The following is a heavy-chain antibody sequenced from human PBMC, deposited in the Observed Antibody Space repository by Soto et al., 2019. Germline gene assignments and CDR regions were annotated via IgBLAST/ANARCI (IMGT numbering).Heavy chain of an antibody. D-gene: IGHD6-13*01. CDR3: ATDLGLSSRPHAFDI. V-gene: IGHV1-24*01. Sequence: GASVKVSCTVSGYTLTELSMHWVRQAPGKGLEWMGGFDPEDGETIYAQKFQGRVTMTEDTSTDTAYMELSSLRSEDTAMYYCATDLGLSSRPHAFDIWGQGTMVTVSS. CDR2: FDPEDGET. CDR1: GYTLTELS. J-gene: IGHJ3*02.